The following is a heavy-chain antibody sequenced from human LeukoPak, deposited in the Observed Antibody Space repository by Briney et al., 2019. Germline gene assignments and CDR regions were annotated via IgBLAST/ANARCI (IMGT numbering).Heavy chain of an antibody. CDR2: ISGSGSTI. Sequence: GGSLRLSCAASGFTFSDYYMSWIRQAPGKGLEWVSYISGSGSTIYHADSVKGRFTISRDNAKNSLYLQMNSLRAEDTAVYYCARPYGYYYYYMDVWGKGTTVTISS. CDR3: ARPYGYYYYYMDV. D-gene: IGHD4-17*01. CDR1: GFTFSDYY. J-gene: IGHJ6*03. V-gene: IGHV3-11*01.